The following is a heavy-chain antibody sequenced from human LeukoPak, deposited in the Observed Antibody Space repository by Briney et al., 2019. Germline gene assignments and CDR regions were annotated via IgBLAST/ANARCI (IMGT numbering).Heavy chain of an antibody. CDR1: GFTFNNYE. CDR3: VRDRTTNTYDS. Sequence: PGGSLRLSCAACGFTFNNYEMNWVRQAPGKGLEWISYISSRGGTIHYADSVKGRFTISRDNTKNSLYLQMNSLRAEDTAVYYFVRDRTTNTYDSWGQGTLVTVSS. J-gene: IGHJ4*02. V-gene: IGHV3-48*03. D-gene: IGHD1-14*01. CDR2: ISSRGGTI.